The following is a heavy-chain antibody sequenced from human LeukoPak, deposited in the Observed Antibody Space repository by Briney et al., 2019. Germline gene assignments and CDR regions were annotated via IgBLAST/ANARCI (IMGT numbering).Heavy chain of an antibody. Sequence: PGGSLRLSCAASGFTFSSYSMNWVRQAPGKGLEWASSISSSSSYKYYADSVKSRFTISRDNAKNSLYLQMNSLRAEDTAVYYCARGDSSSWYSHWYFDLWGRGTLVTVSS. CDR2: ISSSSSYK. CDR1: GFTFSSYS. J-gene: IGHJ2*01. CDR3: ARGDSSSWYSHWYFDL. V-gene: IGHV3-21*01. D-gene: IGHD6-13*01.